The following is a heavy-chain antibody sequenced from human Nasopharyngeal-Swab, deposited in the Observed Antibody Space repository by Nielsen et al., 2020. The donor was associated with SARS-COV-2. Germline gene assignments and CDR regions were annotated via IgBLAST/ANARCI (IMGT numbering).Heavy chain of an antibody. CDR1: GFTFDDYA. J-gene: IGHJ4*02. D-gene: IGHD2-15*01. V-gene: IGHV3-9*01. CDR3: TKLPACSGGSCYGGSSDY. CDR2: ISWNGGSI. Sequence: SLKISCAASGFTFDDYAMHWVRQAPGKGLEWVSGISWNGGSIGHADSVKGRFTISRDNAKNSLYLQMNSLRAEDTALYYCTKLPACSGGSCYGGSSDYWGQGTLVTVSS.